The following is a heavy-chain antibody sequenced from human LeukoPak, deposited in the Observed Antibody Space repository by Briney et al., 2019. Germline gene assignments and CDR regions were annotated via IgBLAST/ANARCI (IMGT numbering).Heavy chain of an antibody. CDR2: ISSSGSTI. CDR3: ARDIQGGSWLDY. Sequence: GGSLRLSRAASGFTFSSYEMNWVRQAPGKGLEWVSYISSSGSTIYYADSVKGRFTISRDNAKNSLYLQMNSLRAEDTAVYYCARDIQGGSWLDYWGQGTLVTVSS. D-gene: IGHD1-26*01. CDR1: GFTFSSYE. V-gene: IGHV3-48*03. J-gene: IGHJ4*02.